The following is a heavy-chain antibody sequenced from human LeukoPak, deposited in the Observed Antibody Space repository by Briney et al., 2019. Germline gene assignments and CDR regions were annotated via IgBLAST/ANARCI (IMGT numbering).Heavy chain of an antibody. CDR1: RFSFSDYD. D-gene: IGHD3-9*01. Sequence: GGSLRLSCAASRFSFSDYDMIWVRQAPGKGLEWVSSISRGGVYTYYADSLKGRFTISRDNANNSAYLQMHSLRADDTAVYFCARGGRKVLKFLDFWGPGTMVAVSS. J-gene: IGHJ4*02. V-gene: IGHV3-21*04. CDR3: ARGGRKVLKFLDF. CDR2: ISRGGVYT.